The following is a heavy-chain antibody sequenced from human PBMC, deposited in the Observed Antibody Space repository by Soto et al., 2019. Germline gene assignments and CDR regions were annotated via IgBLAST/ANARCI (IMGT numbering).Heavy chain of an antibody. J-gene: IGHJ5*02. CDR2: ISSSSSYT. Sequence: QVQLVESGGGLVKPGGSLRLSCAASGFTFSDYYMSWIRQAPGKGLAWVSYISSSSSYTNYADSVKGRFTISRDNAKNSLYLQMNSLRAEDTAVYYCARVNGGLNWFDPWGQGTLVTVSS. D-gene: IGHD3-16*01. CDR1: GFTFSDYY. V-gene: IGHV3-11*05. CDR3: ARVNGGLNWFDP.